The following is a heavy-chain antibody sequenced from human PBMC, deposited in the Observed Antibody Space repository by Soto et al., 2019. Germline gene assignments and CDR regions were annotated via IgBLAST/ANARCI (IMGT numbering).Heavy chain of an antibody. J-gene: IGHJ6*02. CDR3: ARGDREDIAVVIRARPGEYGVDV. Sequence: QVQLVESGGGVVQPGRSLRLSCAASGFTFRIYAMHWVRQAPGKGLECVAVISYDGSNKFYRDSVKGRFTISRDNSKNTLYLQINSLRYEDTAVYYCARGDREDIAVVIRARPGEYGVDVWGQGTTVTVSS. V-gene: IGHV3-30-3*01. CDR1: GFTFRIYA. D-gene: IGHD2-15*01. CDR2: ISYDGSNK.